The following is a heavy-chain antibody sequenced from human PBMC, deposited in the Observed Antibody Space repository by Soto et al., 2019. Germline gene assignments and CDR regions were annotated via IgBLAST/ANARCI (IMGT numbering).Heavy chain of an antibody. CDR1: GYTFTDYY. CDR3: ARGPSHGAFDI. CDR2: INPNSGDT. Sequence: QVQLAQSGAEVKNPGASVKVSCKASGYTFTDYYIHWLRQAPAQGLEWMGWINPNSGDTKYAQKFQGWATMTRDTSISTTYMELSRLTSDDTALYYRARGPSHGAFDIWGQGTIITVSS. V-gene: IGHV1-2*04. J-gene: IGHJ3*02.